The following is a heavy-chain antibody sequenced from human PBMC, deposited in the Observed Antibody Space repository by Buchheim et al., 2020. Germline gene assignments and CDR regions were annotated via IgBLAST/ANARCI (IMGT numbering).Heavy chain of an antibody. J-gene: IGHJ4*02. D-gene: IGHD5-12*01. CDR2: IDYDGSST. CDR1: GFTFNSYW. Sequence: EVQLVESEGGLVQPGGSLRLSCAASGFTFNSYWMHWVRQAPGKGLVWVSRIDYDGSSTIYADSVKGRFTISRDNAKNTLYFQMHSLTAEDTAVYYCVRILPGGYDGEGFDYWGQGTL. CDR3: VRILPGGYDGEGFDY. V-gene: IGHV3-74*01.